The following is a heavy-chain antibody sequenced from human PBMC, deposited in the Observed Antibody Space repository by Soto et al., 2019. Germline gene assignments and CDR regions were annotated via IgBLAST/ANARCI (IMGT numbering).Heavy chain of an antibody. CDR2: INPSGGST. CDR3: ARGYYDFWSGYYPSYNWFDP. V-gene: IGHV1-46*01. Sequence: ASVKVSCKASGYTFTSYYMHWVRQAPGQGLERVGIINPSGGSTSCAQKFQGRVTMTRDTSTSTVYMELSSLRSEDTAVYYCARGYYDFWSGYYPSYNWFDPWGQGTLVTVSS. CDR1: GYTFTSYY. D-gene: IGHD3-3*01. J-gene: IGHJ5*02.